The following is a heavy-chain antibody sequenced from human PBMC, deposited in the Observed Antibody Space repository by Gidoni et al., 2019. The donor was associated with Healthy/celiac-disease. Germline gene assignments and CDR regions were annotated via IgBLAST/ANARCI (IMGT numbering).Heavy chain of an antibody. CDR1: GLTFSSYA. CDR3: AKVVAATGAFDI. V-gene: IGHV3-23*01. Sequence: EVQMLESGGGLVQTGGSLRLSFSASGLTFSSYAMSWFRLAPGQGLEWVSAISGGGGSTYYADSGKCRFTISRDNSKNTLYLQMNSLRAGDTAVYYCAKVVAATGAFDIWGQGTMVTVSS. J-gene: IGHJ3*02. CDR2: ISGGGGST. D-gene: IGHD2-15*01.